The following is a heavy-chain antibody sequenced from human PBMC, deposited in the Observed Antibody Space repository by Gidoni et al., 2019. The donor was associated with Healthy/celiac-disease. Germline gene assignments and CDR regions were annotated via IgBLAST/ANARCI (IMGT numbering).Heavy chain of an antibody. CDR2: ISGSGGST. Sequence: EVQLLESGGGVVQPGGSLRLSCAASGFTFSSYAMSWVLQAPGKGLEWVSAISGSGGSTYYADSVKGRFTISRDNSKNTLYLQMNSLRAEDTAVYYCAKGLYYDFWSGYEDYWGQGTLVTVSS. D-gene: IGHD3-3*01. J-gene: IGHJ4*02. CDR1: GFTFSSYA. V-gene: IGHV3-23*01. CDR3: AKGLYYDFWSGYEDY.